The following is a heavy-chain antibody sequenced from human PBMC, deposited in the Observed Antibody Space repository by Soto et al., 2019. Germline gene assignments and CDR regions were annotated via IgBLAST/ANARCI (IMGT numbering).Heavy chain of an antibody. CDR1: GLTFAHSA. CDR2: VSSSGSIT. Sequence: GGSRRLSCAACGLTFAHSALNWVRQASGQSLAWVSSVSSSGSITYYADSVKGRFTVSRDTSKNTLYLQMNSLRVEDTAVYYCAKDEIAAAGPFFFDSWGQGT. J-gene: IGHJ5*01. D-gene: IGHD6-13*01. V-gene: IGHV3-23*01. CDR3: AKDEIAAAGPFFFDS.